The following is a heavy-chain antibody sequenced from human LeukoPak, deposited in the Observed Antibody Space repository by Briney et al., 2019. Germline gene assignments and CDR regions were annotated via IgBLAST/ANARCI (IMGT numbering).Heavy chain of an antibody. D-gene: IGHD4-17*01. CDR2: IYYSGST. V-gene: IGHV4-59*08. J-gene: IGHJ4*02. Sequence: SETLSLTCTVSGGSISSYYWSWIRQPPGKGLEWIGYIYYSGSTNYNPSLKSRVTISVDTSKNQFSLKLSSVTAADTAVYYCARHNPYGARGRYFDYWGPGTLVTVSS. CDR1: GGSISSYY. CDR3: ARHNPYGARGRYFDY.